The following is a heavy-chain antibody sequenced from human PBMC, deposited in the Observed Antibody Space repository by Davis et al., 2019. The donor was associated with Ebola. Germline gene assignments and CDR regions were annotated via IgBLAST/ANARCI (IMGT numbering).Heavy chain of an antibody. CDR3: ARHGGAVAALYYGMDV. Sequence: SETLSLTCAVYGGSFSGYYWSWIRQPPGKGLEWIEEINHSGSTNYNPSLKSRVTISVDTSKNQFSLKLSSVTAADTAVYYCARHGGAVAALYYGMDVWGQGTTVTVSS. J-gene: IGHJ6*02. D-gene: IGHD6-19*01. V-gene: IGHV4-34*01. CDR2: INHSGST. CDR1: GGSFSGYY.